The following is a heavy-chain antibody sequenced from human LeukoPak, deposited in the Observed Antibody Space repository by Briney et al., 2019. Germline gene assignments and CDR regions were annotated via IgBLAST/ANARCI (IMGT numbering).Heavy chain of an antibody. J-gene: IGHJ4*02. Sequence: GGSLRLSCAASGFTFSNYWMHWVRQAPGKGLVWVSRINSDGINTSYADSVKGRFTISRDNAKNTLNLQMNSLRAEDTAVYYCARGDYYDSSGYYYWGQGTLVTVSS. D-gene: IGHD3-22*01. V-gene: IGHV3-74*01. CDR2: INSDGINT. CDR1: GFTFSNYW. CDR3: ARGDYYDSSGYYY.